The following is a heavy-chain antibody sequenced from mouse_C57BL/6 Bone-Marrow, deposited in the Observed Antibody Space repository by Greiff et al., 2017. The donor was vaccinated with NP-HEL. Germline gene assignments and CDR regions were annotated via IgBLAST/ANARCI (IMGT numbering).Heavy chain of an antibody. CDR3: ARVTVGKEFYFDY. V-gene: IGHV5-4*03. Sequence: EVKLVESGGGLVKPGGSLKLSCAASGFTFSSYAMSWVRQTPEKRLEWVATISDGGSYTYYPDNVKGRFTISRDNAKNNLYLQMRHLKSEDTARYYCARVTVGKEFYFDYWGQGTTLTVSS. CDR1: GFTFSSYA. J-gene: IGHJ2*01. CDR2: ISDGGSYT. D-gene: IGHD1-1*01.